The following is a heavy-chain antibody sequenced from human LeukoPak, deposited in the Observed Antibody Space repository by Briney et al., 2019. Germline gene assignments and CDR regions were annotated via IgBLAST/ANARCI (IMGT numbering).Heavy chain of an antibody. Sequence: GGSLRLSCAASGFTFSSYAMSWVRQAPGKGLEWVSAISGSGGRTYYADSVKGRFTISRDNSKSTLYLQMNSLRAEDTAEYYCARAMAGPAGEYYLDYWGRGTLVTVSS. J-gene: IGHJ4*02. D-gene: IGHD2/OR15-2a*01. CDR3: ARAMAGPAGEYYLDY. CDR2: ISGSGGRT. CDR1: GFTFSSYA. V-gene: IGHV3-23*01.